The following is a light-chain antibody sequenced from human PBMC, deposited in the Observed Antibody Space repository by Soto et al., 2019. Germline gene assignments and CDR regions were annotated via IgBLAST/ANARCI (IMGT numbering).Light chain of an antibody. J-gene: IGKJ2*01. CDR2: TAS. V-gene: IGKV1-39*01. CDR1: QSISSY. CDR3: QQVYSTPYT. Sequence: DIQKTQSPCSLSASEGDSVTITCRASQSISSYLNWYQQKPGKAPKLLIFTASNLQSGIPSRFSGSGSGTDFTLTISSLQSEDFATYFCQQVYSTPYTLGQGTKVDIK.